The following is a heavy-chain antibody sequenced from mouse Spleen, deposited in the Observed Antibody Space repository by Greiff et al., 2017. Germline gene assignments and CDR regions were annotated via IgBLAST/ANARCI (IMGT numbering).Heavy chain of an antibody. CDR2: IYPSDSET. D-gene: IGHD2-1*01. CDR1: GYTFTSYW. J-gene: IGHJ2*01. Sequence: QVQLKQSGAELVRPGSSVKLSCKASGYTFTSYWMDWVKQRPGQGLEWIGNIYPSDSETHYNQKFKDKATLTVDKSSSTAYMQLSSLTSEDSAVYYCARVHYDGSYVDYWGQGTTLTVSS. V-gene: IGHV1-61*01. CDR3: ARVHYDGSYVDY.